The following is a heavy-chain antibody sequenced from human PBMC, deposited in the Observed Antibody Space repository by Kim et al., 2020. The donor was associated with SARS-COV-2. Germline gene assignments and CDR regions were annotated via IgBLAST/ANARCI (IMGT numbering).Heavy chain of an antibody. Sequence: IYYADHVGGRFTISGDNDKNSLYLQMNSLRAENTAVYYCARGPNYSPFDYWGQGTLVTVSS. J-gene: IGHJ4*02. D-gene: IGHD4-4*01. CDR3: ARGPNYSPFDY. V-gene: IGHV3-48*03. CDR2: I.